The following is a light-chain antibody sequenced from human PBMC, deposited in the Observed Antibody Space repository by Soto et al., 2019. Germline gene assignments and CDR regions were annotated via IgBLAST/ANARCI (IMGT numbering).Light chain of an antibody. CDR1: RSNIGSRY. J-gene: IGLJ2*01. V-gene: IGLV1-47*01. Sequence: QSVLTQPPSASGTPGQRVTISCSGSRSNIGSRYVYWYQQLPGTAPKLLIYRNNQRPSGVPDRFSGSKSGTSASLAISGLRSEDEAEYYCGAWYDSLSGPLFGGGTKLTVL. CDR2: RNN. CDR3: GAWYDSLSGPL.